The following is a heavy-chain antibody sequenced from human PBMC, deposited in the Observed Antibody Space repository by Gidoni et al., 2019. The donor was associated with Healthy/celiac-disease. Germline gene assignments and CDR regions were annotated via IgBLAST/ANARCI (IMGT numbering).Heavy chain of an antibody. CDR2: IYYSGST. D-gene: IGHD6-13*01. CDR3: ARHRAAAFIFDY. Sequence: GGSISSSSYYWGWIRQPPGKGLEWIGSIYYSGSTYYNPSLKSRVTISVDTSKNQFSLKLSSVTAADTAVYYCARHRAAAFIFDYWGQGTLVTVSS. J-gene: IGHJ4*02. V-gene: IGHV4-39*01. CDR1: GGSISSSSYY.